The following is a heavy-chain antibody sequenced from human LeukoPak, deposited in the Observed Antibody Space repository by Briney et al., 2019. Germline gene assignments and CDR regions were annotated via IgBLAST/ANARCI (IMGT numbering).Heavy chain of an antibody. V-gene: IGHV3-7*01. CDR2: IKQDGSEK. J-gene: IGHJ4*02. CDR3: ARESMIVVVDY. CDR1: GFTFSSYA. Sequence: GGSLRLSCAASGFTFSSYAMSWVRQAPGKGLEWVANIKQDGSEKYYVDSVKGRFTTSRDNAKNSLYLQMNSLRAEDTAVYYCARESMIVVVDYWGQGTLVTVSS. D-gene: IGHD3-22*01.